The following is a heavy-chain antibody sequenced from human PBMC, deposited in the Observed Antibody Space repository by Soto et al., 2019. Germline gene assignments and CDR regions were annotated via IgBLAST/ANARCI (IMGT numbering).Heavy chain of an antibody. CDR2: IYSSGST. Sequence: QVQLQESGPGLVKPSQTLSLTCTVSGGSVSSGDYYWSWIRQPPGKGLEYFGYIYSSGSTYYNPSLKSRVTISVDTSKNQFSLKLSSVTAADTAVYYCARTAGYVYQLLFNYWGQGTLVTVSS. J-gene: IGHJ4*02. CDR3: ARTAGYVYQLLFNY. V-gene: IGHV4-30-4*01. D-gene: IGHD2-2*01. CDR1: GGSVSSGDYY.